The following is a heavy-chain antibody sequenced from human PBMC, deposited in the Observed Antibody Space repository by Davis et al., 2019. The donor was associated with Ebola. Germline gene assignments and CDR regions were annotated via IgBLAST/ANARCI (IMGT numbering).Heavy chain of an antibody. D-gene: IGHD3-10*01. J-gene: IGHJ4*02. CDR3: AKDIGPRITMVQGADY. CDR1: GFTFDDYA. CDR2: ISWNSGSI. V-gene: IGHV3-9*01. Sequence: PGGSLRLSCAASGFTFDDYAMHWVRQAPGKGLEWVSGISWNSGSIGYADSVKGRFTISRDNAKNSLYLQMNSLRAEDTALYYCAKDIGPRITMVQGADYWGQGTLVTVSS.